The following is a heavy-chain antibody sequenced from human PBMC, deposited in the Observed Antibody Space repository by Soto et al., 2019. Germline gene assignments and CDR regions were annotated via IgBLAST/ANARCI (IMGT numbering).Heavy chain of an antibody. CDR3: AGNIAAAGRRYYGMDV. J-gene: IGHJ6*02. CDR1: GGSISSYY. D-gene: IGHD6-13*01. Sequence: QVQLQESGPGLVKPSETLSLTCTVSGGSISSYYWSWIRQPAGKGLEWIGRISTTETTNYNPSLKSRVSMPLDTSKSQVSLKLSSVTAADAAVYYCAGNIAAAGRRYYGMDVWGQGTTVTVSS. V-gene: IGHV4-4*07. CDR2: ISTTETT.